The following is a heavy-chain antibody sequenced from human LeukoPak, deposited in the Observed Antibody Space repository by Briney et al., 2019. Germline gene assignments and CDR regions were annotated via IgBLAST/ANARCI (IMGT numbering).Heavy chain of an antibody. CDR3: SRDRMATKSFDY. CDR2: ISSGGST. V-gene: IGHV3-66*02. D-gene: IGHD5-24*01. CDR1: GFTVSSNY. Sequence: GESLRLSCAASGFTVSSNYMSWVRQAPRKGLEWVSVISSGGSTYYADSVKGRFTIYRDSSKNTLYLQMNSLRAEDTAVYYCSRDRMATKSFDYWGQGTRITVTA. J-gene: IGHJ4*02.